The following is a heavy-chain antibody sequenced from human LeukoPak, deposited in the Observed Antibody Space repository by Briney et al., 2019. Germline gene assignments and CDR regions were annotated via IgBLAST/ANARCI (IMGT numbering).Heavy chain of an antibody. CDR3: TRDQTPYY. Sequence: GGSLRLSCSASGFRFGDYAMSWVRQAPGKGLEWVGFIRSQRYGGAPDYAASVKGKFTISRDDAKSIAYLQMNSLKTEDTAVYYCTRDQTPYYWGQGTLVTVSS. CDR1: GFRFGDYA. V-gene: IGHV3-49*04. J-gene: IGHJ4*02. CDR2: IRSQRYGGAP.